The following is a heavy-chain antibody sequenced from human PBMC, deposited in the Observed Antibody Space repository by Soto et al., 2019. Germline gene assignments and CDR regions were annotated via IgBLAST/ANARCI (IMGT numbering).Heavy chain of an antibody. J-gene: IGHJ4*02. CDR2: IKSTAYGGTT. CDR3: TTDDTRGYYFLH. CDR1: NFTFSYAW. D-gene: IGHD3-22*01. V-gene: IGHV3-15*01. Sequence: EVQLVESGGGLVKPGGSLRLSCAVFNFTFSYAWMSWVRQAPGKGLEWVGRIKSTAYGGTTDYAAPVKGRFTISRDDSENMLFLQMHSLRTEDTATYYCTTDDTRGYYFLHWGQGTLVTVSS.